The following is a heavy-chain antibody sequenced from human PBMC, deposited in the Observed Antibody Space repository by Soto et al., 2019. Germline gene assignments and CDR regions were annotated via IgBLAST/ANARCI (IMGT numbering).Heavy chain of an antibody. CDR2: ISSSSSTI. D-gene: IGHD3-10*01. CDR1: GFTFSSYS. CDR3: ARDPGSLNWFDP. V-gene: IGHV3-48*02. J-gene: IGHJ5*02. Sequence: XXSLRLCCAAWGFTFSSYSVYYVLQAPGKGLEWVSYISSSSSTIYYADSVKGRFTISRDNAKNSLYLQMNSLRDEDTAVYYCARDPGSLNWFDPWGQGTLVTVSS.